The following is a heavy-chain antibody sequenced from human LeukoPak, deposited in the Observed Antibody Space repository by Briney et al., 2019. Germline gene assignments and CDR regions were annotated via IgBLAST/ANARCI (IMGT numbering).Heavy chain of an antibody. D-gene: IGHD1-26*01. CDR1: GFTFSSYS. CDR2: ISSSSTI. CDR3: ARRKVGATSEYYFDY. J-gene: IGHJ4*02. V-gene: IGHV3-48*04. Sequence: GGSLRLSCAASGFTFSSYSMNWVRQAPGKGLEWVSYISSSSTIYYADSVKGRFTISRDNAKNSLYLQMNSLRAEDTAVYYCARRKVGATSEYYFDYWGQGTLVTVSS.